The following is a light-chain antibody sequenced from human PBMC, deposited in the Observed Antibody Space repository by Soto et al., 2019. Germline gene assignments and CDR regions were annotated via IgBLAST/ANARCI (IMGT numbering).Light chain of an antibody. CDR2: GAS. J-gene: IGKJ3*01. Sequence: EIVLTQSPGTLSLSPGERATLSCRASQSVSSSYLAWYQQNPGQAPRLLIYGASSRATGIPDRFSGSGSGTDFNLTISRLEPEDFAVYYCQQYGSSPFTFGPGTKVDIK. CDR3: QQYGSSPFT. V-gene: IGKV3-20*01. CDR1: QSVSSSY.